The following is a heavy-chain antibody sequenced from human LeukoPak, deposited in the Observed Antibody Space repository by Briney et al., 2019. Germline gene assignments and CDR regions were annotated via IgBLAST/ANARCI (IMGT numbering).Heavy chain of an antibody. CDR1: GYTFTSYG. D-gene: IGHD2-2*01. CDR3: ARWGTYASTSNWFDP. CDR2: ISAYNGNT. V-gene: IGHV1-18*01. J-gene: IGHJ5*02. Sequence: ASVKVSCKASGYTFTSYGISWVRQAPGQGLEWMGGISAYNGNTNYAQKLQGRVTMTTDTSTSTAYMELRSLRSDDTAVYYCARWGTYASTSNWFDPWGQGTLVTVSS.